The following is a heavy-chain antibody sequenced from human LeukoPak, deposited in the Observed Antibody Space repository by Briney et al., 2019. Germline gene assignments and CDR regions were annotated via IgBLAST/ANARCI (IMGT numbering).Heavy chain of an antibody. D-gene: IGHD4-17*01. J-gene: IGHJ4*02. CDR3: AREHYGDYVDY. Sequence: PSETLSLTCAVSGGSISSGGYSWSWIRQPPGKGLEWIGYIYYSGSTYYNPSLKSRVTISVDTSKNQFSLKLSSVTAADTAVYYCAREHYGDYVDYWGQGTLVTVSS. CDR2: IYYSGST. V-gene: IGHV4-30-4*07. CDR1: GGSISSGGYS.